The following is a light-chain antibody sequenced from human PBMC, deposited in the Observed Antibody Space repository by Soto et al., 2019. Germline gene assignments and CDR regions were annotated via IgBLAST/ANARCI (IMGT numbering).Light chain of an antibody. CDR3: NSYTRKTTGV. Sequence: QSALTQPASVSGSPGQSITISCTGTSSDVGGYNYVSWYQQHPGKAPKLIIYEVSNRPSGVSNRFSGSKSGNTASLTISALQAEDEADYYCNSYTRKTTGVFGTGTKLTVL. V-gene: IGLV2-14*01. CDR1: SSDVGGYNY. J-gene: IGLJ1*01. CDR2: EVS.